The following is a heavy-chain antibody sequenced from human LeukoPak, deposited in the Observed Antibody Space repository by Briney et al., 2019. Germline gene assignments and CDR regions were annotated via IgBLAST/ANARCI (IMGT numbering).Heavy chain of an antibody. V-gene: IGHV1-2*02. CDR3: ARNDYGTFSYYFYGMDI. CDR1: GYTFTGHY. Sequence: ASVKVSCKASGYTFTGHYMHRVRQAPGQGLEWMGWINPNTGGTIYAQKFQGRVTMTRDPSVNTAYMELKTLTFDDTAVYYCARNDYGTFSYYFYGMDIWGQGTLVTVSS. CDR2: INPNTGGT. D-gene: IGHD4-17*01. J-gene: IGHJ6*02.